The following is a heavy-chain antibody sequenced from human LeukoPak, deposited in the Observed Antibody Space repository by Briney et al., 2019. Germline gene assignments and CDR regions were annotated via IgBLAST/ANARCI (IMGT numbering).Heavy chain of an antibody. D-gene: IGHD3-22*01. CDR1: GGSISRGSYY. J-gene: IGHJ2*01. Sequence: PSETLSLTCTVSGGSISRGSYYWSWIRQPAGKGLEWIGRIYTSGSTNYNPSLKSRVTISVDTSKNQFSLKLSSVTAADTAVYYCARGNSSGYYYLRTYWYFDLWGRGTLVTVSS. CDR2: IYTSGST. CDR3: ARGNSSGYYYLRTYWYFDL. V-gene: IGHV4-61*02.